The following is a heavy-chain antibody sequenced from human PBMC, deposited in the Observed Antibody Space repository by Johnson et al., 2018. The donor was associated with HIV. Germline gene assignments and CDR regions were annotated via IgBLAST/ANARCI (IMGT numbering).Heavy chain of an antibody. CDR2: IGTAGDT. CDR1: GFTFSSYD. Sequence: MLLVESGGGLVQPGGSLRLSCAASGFTFSSYDMHWVRQATGKGLEWVSAIGTAGDTYYPGSVKGRFTISRENAKNSLYLQMNSLRAEDTAVYYCAKDRGAARAFDAFDIWGQGTMVTVSS. J-gene: IGHJ3*02. V-gene: IGHV3-13*01. CDR3: AKDRGAARAFDAFDI. D-gene: IGHD6-6*01.